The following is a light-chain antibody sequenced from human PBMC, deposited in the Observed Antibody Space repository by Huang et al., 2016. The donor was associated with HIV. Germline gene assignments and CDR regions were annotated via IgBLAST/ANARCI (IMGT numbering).Light chain of an antibody. V-gene: IGKV1-12*01. Sequence: DIQMTQSPSSVSASEGDTVTITCRASQDISILLAWYQQKPREAPTLLIHSASILVSGVPSRFSGSGSGTNFSLTINGLRPDDFATYYCLQADISPRSFGQGTRLDIQ. CDR2: SAS. CDR1: QDISIL. CDR3: LQADISPRS. J-gene: IGKJ5*01.